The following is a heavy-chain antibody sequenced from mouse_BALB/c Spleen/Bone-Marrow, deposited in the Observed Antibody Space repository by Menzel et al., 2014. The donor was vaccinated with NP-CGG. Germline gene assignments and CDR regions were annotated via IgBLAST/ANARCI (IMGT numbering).Heavy chain of an antibody. V-gene: IGHV14-3*02. CDR1: GFNIKDTY. CDR3: ARAYYGNYPYVMDY. Sequence: VQLQQSRAELVKPGASVKLSCTASGFNIKDTYIHWVNQRPEQGLEWIGRIDPANGFAKYDPKFQGKASITADTSSNTAYLHLSSLTSEDTAVYYCARAYYGNYPYVMDYWGQGTSVTVSS. CDR2: IDPANGFA. J-gene: IGHJ4*01. D-gene: IGHD2-10*01.